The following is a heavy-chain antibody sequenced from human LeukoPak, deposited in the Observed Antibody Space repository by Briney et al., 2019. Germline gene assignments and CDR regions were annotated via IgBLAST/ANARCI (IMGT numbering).Heavy chain of an antibody. V-gene: IGHV4-31*03. CDR1: GGSISSGGSY. D-gene: IGHD5-12*01. CDR2: IYYSGST. CDR3: ARHSNSGYADWFDP. J-gene: IGHJ5*02. Sequence: SETLSLTCTVSGGSISSGGSYWSWIRQHPGKDLEWIGYIYYSGSTYYTPSLKSRITISLDKSKNQFSLRLSSVTAADTAVYYCARHSNSGYADWFDPWGQGTLVTVSS.